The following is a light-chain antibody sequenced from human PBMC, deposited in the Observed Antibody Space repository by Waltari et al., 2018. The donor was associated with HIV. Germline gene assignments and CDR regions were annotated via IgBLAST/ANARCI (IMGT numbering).Light chain of an antibody. Sequence: QSALTQPASVSGSPGPSIPISCTGTHRALGCYNYVSWYQQHPSKAPKLMIYDVTNRPSGVSNRFSGSKSGNTASLTISVLQVEDEADYYCSSYTSSSTWVFGGGTKLTVL. V-gene: IGLV2-14*03. CDR3: SSYTSSSTWV. CDR1: HRALGCYNY. J-gene: IGLJ3*02. CDR2: DVT.